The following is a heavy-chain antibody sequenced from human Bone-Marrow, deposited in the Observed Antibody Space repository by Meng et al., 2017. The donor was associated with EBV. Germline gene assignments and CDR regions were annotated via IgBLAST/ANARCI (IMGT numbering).Heavy chain of an antibody. J-gene: IGHJ5*02. V-gene: IGHV4-61*01. CDR3: ARFPGPFNLFDP. Sequence: VQLQEAGPGLGRPSETLSLLCSLSCDSVSSGIYDWSWIRQPPGKRLEWIWYIFYSGSPNYNPSLKSRVTMSVDTSKNQFSLNLRSVTAADTAVYYCARFPGPFNLFDPWGQGTLVTVSS. CDR1: CDSVSSGIYD. CDR2: IFYSGSP.